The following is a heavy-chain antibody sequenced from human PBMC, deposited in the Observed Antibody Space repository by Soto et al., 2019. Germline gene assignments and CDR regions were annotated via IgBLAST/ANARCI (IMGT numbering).Heavy chain of an antibody. CDR3: ARDAPDSSSWYLGKYYYYGMDV. D-gene: IGHD6-13*01. V-gene: IGHV1-3*01. Sequence: GASVKVSCKASGYTFTSYAMHWVRQAPGQRLEWMGWINAGNGNTKYSQKFQGRVTITRDTSASTAYMELSSLRSEGTAVYYCARDAPDSSSWYLGKYYYYGMDVWGQGTTVTVSS. CDR2: INAGNGNT. J-gene: IGHJ6*02. CDR1: GYTFTSYA.